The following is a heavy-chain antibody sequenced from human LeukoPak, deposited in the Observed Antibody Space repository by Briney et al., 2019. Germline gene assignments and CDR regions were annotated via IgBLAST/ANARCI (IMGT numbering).Heavy chain of an antibody. CDR2: IYYSGST. Sequence: SETLSLTCTVSGGSISSYYWSWIRQPPGKGLEWIGYIYYSGSTKYNPSLKSRVTISVDTSKSQFSLKLTSVTAADTAVYYCARPGYRSRYFDYWGQGTLVTVSS. V-gene: IGHV4-59*08. CDR3: ARPGYRSRYFDY. CDR1: GGSISSYY. J-gene: IGHJ4*02. D-gene: IGHD6-19*01.